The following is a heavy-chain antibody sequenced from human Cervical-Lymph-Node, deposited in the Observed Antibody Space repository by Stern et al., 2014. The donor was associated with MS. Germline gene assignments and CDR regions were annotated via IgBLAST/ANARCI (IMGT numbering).Heavy chain of an antibody. J-gene: IGHJ6*02. CDR2: ISYDGSNE. D-gene: IGHD2/OR15-2a*01. CDR3: ARPRRPYFFRGNHHYYGMDV. V-gene: IGHV3-30*03. CDR1: GFTFSSYG. Sequence: QVKLVESGGGVVQPGRSLRLSCAASGFTFSSYGMHWVRPAPGKGLEWATLISYDGSNEYYADSVKGRFTISRDNSKNTVYLQMNSLRPEDTAVYYCARPRRPYFFRGNHHYYGMDVWGQGTRVSVSS.